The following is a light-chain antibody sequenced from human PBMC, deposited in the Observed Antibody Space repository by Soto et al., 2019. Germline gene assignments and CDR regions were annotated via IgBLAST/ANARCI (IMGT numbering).Light chain of an antibody. CDR3: QQHGSSPIT. CDR2: DAF. J-gene: IGKJ5*01. CDR1: QSISSSF. Sequence: SVLAQSPGILSLSPGERASLSCGASQSISSSFLAWYQQKPGQAPRLLIYDAFNRATGIPARFSGSGSGTDFALTISRLEPEDFAVYYCQQHGSSPITFGQGTRLEI. V-gene: IGKV3-20*01.